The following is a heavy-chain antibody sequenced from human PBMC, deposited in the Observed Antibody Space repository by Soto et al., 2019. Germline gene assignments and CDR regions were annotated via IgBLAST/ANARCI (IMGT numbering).Heavy chain of an antibody. J-gene: IGHJ6*02. V-gene: IGHV1-2*04. CDR3: ARSAAVAGTYYYYYGMDV. CDR1: GYTFTSYY. Sequence: ASVKVSCKASGYTFTSYYMHWVRQAPGQGLEWMGWINPNSGGTNYAQKFQGWVTMTRDTSISTSYMELSRLRSDDTAVYYCARSAAVAGTYYYYYGMDVWGQGTTVTVSS. CDR2: INPNSGGT. D-gene: IGHD6-19*01.